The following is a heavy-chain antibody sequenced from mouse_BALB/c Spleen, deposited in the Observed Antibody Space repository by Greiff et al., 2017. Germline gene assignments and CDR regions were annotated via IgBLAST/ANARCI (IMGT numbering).Heavy chain of an antibody. J-gene: IGHJ1*01. V-gene: IGHV5-6-3*01. CDR1: GFTFSSYG. Sequence: EVNVVESGGGLVQPGGSLKLSCAASGFTFSSYGMSWVRQTPDKRLELVATINSNGGSTYYPDSVKGRFTISRDNAKNTLYLQMSSLKSEDTAMYYCARITTVVDWYFDVWGAGTTVTVSS. D-gene: IGHD1-1*01. CDR3: ARITTVVDWYFDV. CDR2: INSNGGST.